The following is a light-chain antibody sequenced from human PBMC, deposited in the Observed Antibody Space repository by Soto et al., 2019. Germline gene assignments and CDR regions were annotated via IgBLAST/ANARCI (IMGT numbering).Light chain of an antibody. V-gene: IGLV2-8*01. CDR1: SSDDGAYDY. CDR2: EIN. Sequence: QSALTQPPSASGSPGQSVTISCTGTSSDDGAYDYVSWYQQHPGKAPKLMIYEINKRPSGVPDRFSGSKSGNTASLTVSGLQAEDEADYYCSSFAGSNNFPYVFGTGTQLTVL. J-gene: IGLJ1*01. CDR3: SSFAGSNNFPYV.